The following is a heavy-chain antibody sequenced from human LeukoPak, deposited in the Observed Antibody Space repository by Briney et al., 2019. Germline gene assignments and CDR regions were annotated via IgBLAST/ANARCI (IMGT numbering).Heavy chain of an antibody. D-gene: IGHD3-22*01. V-gene: IGHV1-18*01. J-gene: IGHJ3*02. CDR3: AIVGTYYYDSSGYSGHAFDI. Sequence: ASVKVSCKASGYTFTSYGISWVRQAPGQGLEWMGWISAYNGNTNYAQKLQGRVTMTTDTSTSTAYMELRSLRSDDTAVYYCAIVGTYYYDSSGYSGHAFDIWGQGTMVTVSS. CDR1: GYTFTSYG. CDR2: ISAYNGNT.